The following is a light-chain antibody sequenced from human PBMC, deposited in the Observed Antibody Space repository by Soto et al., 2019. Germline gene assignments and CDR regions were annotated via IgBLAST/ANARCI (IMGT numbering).Light chain of an antibody. CDR1: QSLLHKNGNNY. Sequence: PLSLPVTPGEAASISCRSSQSLLHKNGNNYFNWYLQKPGQSPQLLIYMGSNRASGVPDRFSGSGSGTYFTLNISRVEAEDSGVYYCMQALHTPRTFGKGTKVDSK. J-gene: IGKJ1*01. V-gene: IGKV2-28*01. CDR2: MGS. CDR3: MQALHTPRT.